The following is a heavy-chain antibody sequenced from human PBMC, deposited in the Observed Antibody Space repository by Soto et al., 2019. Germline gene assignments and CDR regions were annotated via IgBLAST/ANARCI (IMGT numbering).Heavy chain of an antibody. CDR3: GRDGGSLGY. J-gene: IGHJ4*02. CDR2: ISSSSSTI. CDR1: GFTFSSYS. Sequence: EVQLVESGGGLVQPGGSLRLSCAASGFTFSSYSMNWVRQAPGKGLEWVSYISSSSSTIYYADSVKGRFTISRDNAKNSLYLQMNCLRDEDTAVYYCGRDGGSLGYWGQGTLVTVSS. D-gene: IGHD1-26*01. V-gene: IGHV3-48*02.